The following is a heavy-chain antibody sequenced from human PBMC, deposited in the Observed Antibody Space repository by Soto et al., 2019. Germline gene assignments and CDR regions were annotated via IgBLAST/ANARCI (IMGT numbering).Heavy chain of an antibody. J-gene: IGHJ4*02. Sequence: VQLVESGGGLVQPGGSLRLSCAASGFTVSSNYMSWVRQAPGKGLEWVSVIYSGGSTYYADSVKGRFTISRDNSKNTLYLQMNSLRAEDTAVYYCAREGVSIWGSYRLYYFDYWGQGTLVTVSS. CDR1: GFTVSSNY. CDR3: AREGVSIWGSYRLYYFDY. D-gene: IGHD3-16*02. CDR2: IYSGGST. V-gene: IGHV3-66*01.